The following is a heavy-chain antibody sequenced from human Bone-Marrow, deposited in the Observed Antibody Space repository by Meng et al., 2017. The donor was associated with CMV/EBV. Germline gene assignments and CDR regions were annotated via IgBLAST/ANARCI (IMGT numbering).Heavy chain of an antibody. J-gene: IGHJ3*01. Sequence: GESLKISCAASGFTVSSNYMSWVRQAPGKGLEWVSYISSSGSTISYADSVKGRFTISRDNAKTSLYLQMNILRAEETALSHCAREGPNDAFDLWGQGTMVTVSS. V-gene: IGHV3-11*01. CDR2: ISSSGSTI. CDR1: GFTVSSNY. CDR3: AREGPNDAFDL.